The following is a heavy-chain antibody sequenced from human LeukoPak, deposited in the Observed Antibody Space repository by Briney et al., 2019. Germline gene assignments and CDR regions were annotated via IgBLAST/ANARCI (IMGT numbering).Heavy chain of an antibody. D-gene: IGHD6-6*01. Sequence: GDSVKVSCKASGYDFINYGISWVRQAPGQGLEWVGWRSIYNGNTDYKLQGRVTMTTDTSTSTAYMELRSLRSEDTAVYYCARGGPFPSSSSSREYYLDYWGQGTLVTVSS. CDR3: ARGGPFPSSSSSREYYLDY. J-gene: IGHJ4*02. CDR2: RSIYNGNT. V-gene: IGHV1-18*01. CDR1: GYDFINYG.